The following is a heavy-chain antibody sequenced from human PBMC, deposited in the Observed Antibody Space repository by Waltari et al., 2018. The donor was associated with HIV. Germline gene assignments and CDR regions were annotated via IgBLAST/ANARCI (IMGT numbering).Heavy chain of an antibody. Sequence: EVQLVESGGGLVQPGGSLRLSCAASGFTFSSYWMSWVRQAPGEGLEWVANIKQDGSGKYYVYSGKVRFTISRDNAKNSLYRQMNSLRGEDTAVYYCARDNWNDGLDIWGQGTMVTVSS. CDR2: IKQDGSGK. CDR3: ARDNWNDGLDI. V-gene: IGHV3-7*01. J-gene: IGHJ3*02. CDR1: GFTFSSYW. D-gene: IGHD1-1*01.